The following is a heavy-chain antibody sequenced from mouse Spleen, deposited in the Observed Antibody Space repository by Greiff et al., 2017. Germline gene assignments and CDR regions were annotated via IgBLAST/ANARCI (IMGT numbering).Heavy chain of an antibody. CDR3: ARQGLRRGTYWYFDV. J-gene: IGHJ1*03. Sequence: EVQLVESGGGLVQPGGSLKLSCAASGFTFSDYGMAWVRQAPRKGPEWVAFISNLAYSIYYADTVTGRFTISRENAKNTLYLEMSSLRSEDTAMYYCARQGLRRGTYWYFDVWGTGTTVTVSS. D-gene: IGHD2-2*01. CDR2: ISNLAYSI. V-gene: IGHV5-15*01. CDR1: GFTFSDYG.